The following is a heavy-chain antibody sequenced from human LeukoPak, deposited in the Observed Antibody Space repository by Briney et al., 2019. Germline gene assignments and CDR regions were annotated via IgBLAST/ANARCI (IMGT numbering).Heavy chain of an antibody. J-gene: IGHJ3*02. D-gene: IGHD2-15*01. V-gene: IGHV5-10-1*01. CDR3: ASIDIVVVVAPREETFDI. Sequence: GESLKISCKGSGYSFTSYWISWVRQMPGKGLEWIGRIDPSDSYTNYSPSFQGHVTISADKSISTAYLQWSSLKASDTAMYYCASIDIVVVVAPREETFDIWGQGTMVTVSS. CDR1: GYSFTSYW. CDR2: IDPSDSYT.